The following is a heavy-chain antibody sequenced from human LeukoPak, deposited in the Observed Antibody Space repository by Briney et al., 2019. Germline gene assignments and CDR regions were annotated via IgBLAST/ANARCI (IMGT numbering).Heavy chain of an antibody. J-gene: IGHJ4*02. V-gene: IGHV4-39*01. CDR3: ARHPDLDY. CDR2: INYSGST. Sequence: PSETLSLTCTVSGVSISSSNYYWGWIRQPPGKGLEWIASINYSGSTYYNPSLKSRVTISVDTSKNQFSLKLSSMTAADTAVYYCARHPDLDYWGQGILVTVSS. CDR1: GVSISSSNYY.